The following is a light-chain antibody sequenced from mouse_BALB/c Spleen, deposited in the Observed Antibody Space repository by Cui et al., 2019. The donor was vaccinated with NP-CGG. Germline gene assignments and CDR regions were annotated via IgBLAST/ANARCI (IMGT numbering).Light chain of an antibody. CDR2: GTN. CDR1: TGAVTTSNY. Sequence: QAVVTQEPAPTTSPGEPVTLTCRSSTGAVTTSNYANWVQEQPDHLFTGLIGGTNNRAPGVPTRFSGSLIGDKAALTITGAQTEDEAIYFCALWYSNHWVFGGGTKVTVL. J-gene: IGLJ1*01. V-gene: IGLV1*01. CDR3: ALWYSNHWV.